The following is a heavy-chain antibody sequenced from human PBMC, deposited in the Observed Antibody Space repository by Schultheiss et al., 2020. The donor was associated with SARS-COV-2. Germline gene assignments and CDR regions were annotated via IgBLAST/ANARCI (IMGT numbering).Heavy chain of an antibody. CDR1: GFTFSSYA. Sequence: GGSLRLSCAASGFTFSSYAMSWVRQAPGKGLEWVSAISGSGGSTYYADSVKGRFTISRDNSKNTLYLQMGSLRAEDTAVYYCARGDHITIFGVVMPPAYWGQGTLVTVSS. D-gene: IGHD3-3*01. CDR2: ISGSGGST. CDR3: ARGDHITIFGVVMPPAY. V-gene: IGHV3-23*01. J-gene: IGHJ4*02.